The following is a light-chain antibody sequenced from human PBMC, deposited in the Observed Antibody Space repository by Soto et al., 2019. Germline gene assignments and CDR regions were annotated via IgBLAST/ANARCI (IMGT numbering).Light chain of an antibody. CDR3: QQSYSTPRT. CDR1: QSISSF. Sequence: DIQMTQYPSSLSASVGARVTITCRARQSISSFLNWYQQKPGKAPKLLIYAASSLQSGVPSRFSGSGSGTDFTLTISSLQPEDFATYYCQQSYSTPRTFGQGTKLEIK. J-gene: IGKJ2*01. V-gene: IGKV1-39*01. CDR2: AAS.